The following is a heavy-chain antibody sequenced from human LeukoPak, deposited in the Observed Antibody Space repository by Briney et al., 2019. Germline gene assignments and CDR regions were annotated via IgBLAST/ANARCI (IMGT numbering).Heavy chain of an antibody. CDR1: GFTFSGSA. J-gene: IGHJ4*02. Sequence: PGGSLRLSCAASGFTFSGSAMHWVRQASGKGLEWVGRIRSKANSYATAYAASVKGRFTISRDDSKNTAYLQMNSLETEDTAMYYCTYTSSSGVVYWGQGTLVTVSS. CDR2: IRSKANSYAT. D-gene: IGHD6-6*01. V-gene: IGHV3-73*01. CDR3: TYTSSSGVVY.